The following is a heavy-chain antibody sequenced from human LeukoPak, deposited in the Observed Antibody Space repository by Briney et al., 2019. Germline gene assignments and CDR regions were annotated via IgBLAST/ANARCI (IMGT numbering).Heavy chain of an antibody. D-gene: IGHD3-10*01. J-gene: IGHJ5*02. CDR2: INHSGST. CDR3: ARRGVSGSWFDP. V-gene: IGHV4-34*01. CDR1: GGSFSGYY. Sequence: SEALSLTCAVYGGSFSGYYWSWIRQPPGKGLEWIGEINHSGSTNYNPSLKSRVTISVDTSKNQFSLKLSSVTAADTAVYYCARRGVSGSWFDPWGQGTLVTVSS.